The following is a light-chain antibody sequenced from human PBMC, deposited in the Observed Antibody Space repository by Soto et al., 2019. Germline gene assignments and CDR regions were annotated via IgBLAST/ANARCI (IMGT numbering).Light chain of an antibody. Sequence: EIVLTQSPATLSLTPGERGTLSCRASQSVSSSYLAWYQQKPGQAPRLLIYDASNRATGVPARFSGSGSGTDFTLTINSLEAEDFAGYYCQERSNWPRVTFGGGTKVEIK. CDR1: QSVSSSY. CDR3: QERSNWPRVT. CDR2: DAS. J-gene: IGKJ4*01. V-gene: IGKV3-11*01.